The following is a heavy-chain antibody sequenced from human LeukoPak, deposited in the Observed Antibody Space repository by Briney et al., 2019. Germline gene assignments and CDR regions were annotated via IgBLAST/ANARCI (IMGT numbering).Heavy chain of an antibody. J-gene: IGHJ3*02. D-gene: IGHD3-22*01. CDR2: ISGRSTYI. V-gene: IGHV3-21*01. CDR1: GFTFSEYY. CDR3: ARDHTADDNSAYYYAAFDI. Sequence: GGSLRLSCAASGFTFSEYYINWVRQAPGKGLEWVSSISGRSTYIYYADSVRGRFTISRDNAKNSLYLQMNSLRAEDTAVYYCARDHTADDNSAYYYAAFDIWGQGTMVTVSS.